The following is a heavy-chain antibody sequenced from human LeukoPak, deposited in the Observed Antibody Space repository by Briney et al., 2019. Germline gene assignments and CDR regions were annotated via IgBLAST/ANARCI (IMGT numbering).Heavy chain of an antibody. J-gene: IGHJ4*02. D-gene: IGHD3-22*01. CDR1: GYTFTSYA. CDR3: AREPFADYESSGNLPSPFDY. Sequence: ASVKVSCKASGYTFTSYAMHWVRQAPGQRLEWMGWINAGNGNTKYSQEFQGRVTITRDTSASTAYMELSSLRSEDMAVYYCAREPFADYESSGNLPSPFDYWGQGTLVTVSS. V-gene: IGHV1-3*03. CDR2: INAGNGNT.